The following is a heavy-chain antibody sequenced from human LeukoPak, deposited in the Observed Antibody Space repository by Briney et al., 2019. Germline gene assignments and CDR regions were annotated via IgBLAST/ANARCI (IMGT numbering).Heavy chain of an antibody. CDR2: ISASGAST. CDR1: GFTVSSNY. CDR3: AKTYRDYFDS. D-gene: IGHD5-18*01. Sequence: GGSLRLSCAASGFTVSSNYMSWVRQAPGKGLQWVSTISASGASTFYADSVKGRFTISRDNSKNTVSLQVNSLRVEDTAIYYCAKTYRDYFDSWGLGTLVTVSS. V-gene: IGHV3-23*01. J-gene: IGHJ4*02.